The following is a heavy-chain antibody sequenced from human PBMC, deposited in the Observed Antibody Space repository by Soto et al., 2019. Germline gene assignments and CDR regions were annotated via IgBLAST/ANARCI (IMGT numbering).Heavy chain of an antibody. J-gene: IGHJ6*03. V-gene: IGHV3-30-3*02. D-gene: IGHD4-4*01. Sequence: PGVALILSCSASGFTCSSWAMHWVRQAPGKGREWGAVISYVGSNKYYADSVKGRFTISRDNSKNTLYLQMNSLRAEDTAVYYCAKSQFMTTNYYYYYMDVWGKGTTVTVSS. CDR3: AKSQFMTTNYYYYYMDV. CDR2: ISYVGSNK. CDR1: GFTCSSWA.